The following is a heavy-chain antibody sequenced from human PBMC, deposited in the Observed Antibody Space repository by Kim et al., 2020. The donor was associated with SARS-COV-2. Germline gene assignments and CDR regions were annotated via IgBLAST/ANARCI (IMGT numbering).Heavy chain of an antibody. CDR3: ARRRGEVWELIHFDF. D-gene: IGHD1-26*01. CDR2: VHYSGSA. CDR1: DDSISSRTCY. J-gene: IGHJ4*02. V-gene: IGHV4-39*01. Sequence: SETLSLTCAVSDDSISSRTCYWGWLRQPPGKGLEWIASVHYSGSAYYNPSLESRVTISVDTSKMEVSLKLNSVTAADTAVYYCARRRGEVWELIHFDFWGQGILVTVS.